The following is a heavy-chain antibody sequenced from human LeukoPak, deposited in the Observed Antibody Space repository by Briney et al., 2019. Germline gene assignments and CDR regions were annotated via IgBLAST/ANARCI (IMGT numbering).Heavy chain of an antibody. V-gene: IGHV3-30-3*01. CDR1: GFTFSSYA. CDR2: ISYDGSNK. CDR3: ARESHDLNAFDI. Sequence: SGGSLRLSCAASGFTFSSYAVHWVRQAPGKGLEWVAVISYDGSNKYYADSVKGRFTISRDNSKNTLYLQMNSLRAEDTAVYYCARESHDLNAFDIWGQGTMVTVSS. J-gene: IGHJ3*02. D-gene: IGHD2-21*02.